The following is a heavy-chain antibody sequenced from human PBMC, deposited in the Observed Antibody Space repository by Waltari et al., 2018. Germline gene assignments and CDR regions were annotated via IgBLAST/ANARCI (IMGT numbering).Heavy chain of an antibody. V-gene: IGHV3-9*01. CDR2: ISWNGRLI. D-gene: IGHD2-8*01. J-gene: IGHJ4*02. CDR3: AKDVRKGLVMYAFDS. Sequence: WVRQVPGKGLEWVASISWNGRLIQFADSVKGRFTISRDNAKNSLSLQMNILTAEDTAFYYCAKDVRKGLVMYAFDSWGQGTLVTVSS.